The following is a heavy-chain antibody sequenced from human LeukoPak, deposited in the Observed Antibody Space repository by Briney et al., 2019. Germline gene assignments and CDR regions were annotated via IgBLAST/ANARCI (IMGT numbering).Heavy chain of an antibody. CDR3: ARSSGPRRFDYYYMDV. V-gene: IGHV4-34*01. CDR1: GGSFSGYS. Sequence: PSETLSLTCGVYGGSFSGYSWSWIRQPPGKGLEWIGEINHSGSTNYNPSLKSRVTISVDTSKNQFSLKLSSVTAADTAVYYCARSSGPRRFDYYYMDVWGKGTTVTVSS. J-gene: IGHJ6*03. CDR2: INHSGST. D-gene: IGHD3-10*01.